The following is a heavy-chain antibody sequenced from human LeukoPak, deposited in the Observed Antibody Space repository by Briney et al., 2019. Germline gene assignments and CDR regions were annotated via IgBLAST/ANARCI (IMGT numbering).Heavy chain of an antibody. J-gene: IGHJ3*02. D-gene: IGHD2-2*03. CDR3: ARAELDIVVVPAAMRSDAFDI. Sequence: ASVKVSCKASGYTFTSYDINWVRQATGQGLEGMGWMNPNSGNTGYAQKFQGRVTMTRNTSISTAYMELSSLRSEDTAVYYCARAELDIVVVPAAMRSDAFDIWGQGTMVTVSS. V-gene: IGHV1-8*01. CDR1: GYTFTSYD. CDR2: MNPNSGNT.